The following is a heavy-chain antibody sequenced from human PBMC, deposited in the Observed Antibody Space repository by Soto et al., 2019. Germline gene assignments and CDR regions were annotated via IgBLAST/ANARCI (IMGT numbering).Heavy chain of an antibody. V-gene: IGHV3-30-3*01. CDR1: GFTFSSYA. J-gene: IGHJ4*02. D-gene: IGHD2-15*01. Sequence: QVQLVESGGGVVQPGRSLRLSCAASGFTFSSYAMHWVRQAPGKGPEWVAVISYDGSNKYYADSVKGRFTISRDNSKNTLYLQMNSLRAEDTAVYYCARDLHHCSGGSCSYWGQGTLVTVSS. CDR2: ISYDGSNK. CDR3: ARDLHHCSGGSCSY.